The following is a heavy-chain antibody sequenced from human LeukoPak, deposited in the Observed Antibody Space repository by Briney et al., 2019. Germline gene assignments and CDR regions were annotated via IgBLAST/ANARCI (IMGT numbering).Heavy chain of an antibody. CDR2: INHSGST. CDR3: ARVGGYGFNFDY. Sequence: SETLSLTCAVYGGSFSGYYWSWIRQPPGKGLEWIGEINHSGSTNYNPSLKSRVTISVDTSKNQFSLKLSSVTAADTAVYYCARVGGYGFNFDYWGQGTLVTVSS. D-gene: IGHD5-12*01. V-gene: IGHV4-34*01. J-gene: IGHJ4*02. CDR1: GGSFSGYY.